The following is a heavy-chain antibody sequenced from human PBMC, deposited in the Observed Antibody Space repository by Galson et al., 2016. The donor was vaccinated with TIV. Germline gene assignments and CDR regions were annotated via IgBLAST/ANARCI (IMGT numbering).Heavy chain of an antibody. CDR2: IYWNGVST. V-gene: IGHV3-20*04. CDR1: GFTFDDHG. Sequence: SLRLSCAASGFTFDDHGMSWVRQVPGKGLEWVAGIYWNGVSTGYADSVKGRFTISRDNAKSTLYLQMDRLRAEDTAVYYCARVRFCSSSNCLGYLDYWGQGALVTVSS. CDR3: ARVRFCSSSNCLGYLDY. J-gene: IGHJ4*02. D-gene: IGHD2-2*01.